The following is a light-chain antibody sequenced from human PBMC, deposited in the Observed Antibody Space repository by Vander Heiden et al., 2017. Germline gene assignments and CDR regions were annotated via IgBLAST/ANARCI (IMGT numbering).Light chain of an antibody. CDR2: AAS. CDR3: KQSYSTPYT. J-gene: IGKJ2*01. CDR1: QSISSY. V-gene: IGKV1-39*01. Sequence: IQMTQSPSSLSASVGDRVTITCRARQSISSYLSWYKQKPGKATTLLIFAASSLQGGVQSRFSGSGAGTEFTLTISSLQHEEFATYYSKQSYSTPYTFGQGTKLEIK.